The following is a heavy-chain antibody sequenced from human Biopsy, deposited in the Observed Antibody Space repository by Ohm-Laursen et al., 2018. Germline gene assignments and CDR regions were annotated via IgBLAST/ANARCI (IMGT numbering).Heavy chain of an antibody. V-gene: IGHV4-38-2*02. CDR1: GYSISSDYH. CDR2: IFKDGNT. CDR3: ARVGSGWAPFDK. D-gene: IGHD6-19*01. J-gene: IGHJ4*02. Sequence: TLSLTCTVPGYSISSDYHWGWIRQAPGKTLEWLGNIFKDGNTHYNPSLRSRLIISIDTSKNQFSLMMTSVSGADTAVYFCARVGSGWAPFDKWGPGTLVTVSS.